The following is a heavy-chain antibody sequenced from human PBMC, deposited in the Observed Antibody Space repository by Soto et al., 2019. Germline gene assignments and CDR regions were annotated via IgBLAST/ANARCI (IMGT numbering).Heavy chain of an antibody. V-gene: IGHV4-61*01. J-gene: IGHJ6*02. CDR1: GGSVSSGSYY. D-gene: IGHD5-18*01. Sequence: PSETLSLTCTVSGGSVSSGSYYWSWIRQPGKGLEWIGCIYYSGSTNYNPSLKSRVTISVDTSKNQFSLKLSSVTAADTAVYYCASSFVHTAMVPAYYYYYGMDVWGQGTTVTVSS. CDR3: ASSFVHTAMVPAYYYYYGMDV. CDR2: IYYSGST.